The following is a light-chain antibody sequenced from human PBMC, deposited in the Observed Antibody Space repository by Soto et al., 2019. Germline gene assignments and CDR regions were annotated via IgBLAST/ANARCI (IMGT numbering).Light chain of an antibody. Sequence: QSALTQPPSASGSPGQSVTLSCTGTSSDVGGYNYVSWYQQHPGKAPKLMIYEVSKRPSGVPDRFSGSKSGNTASLTVSGLQTEDEADYYCSSYAGSYTVVFGGGTKLTVL. CDR2: EVS. V-gene: IGLV2-8*01. CDR1: SSDVGGYNY. J-gene: IGLJ2*01. CDR3: SSYAGSYTVV.